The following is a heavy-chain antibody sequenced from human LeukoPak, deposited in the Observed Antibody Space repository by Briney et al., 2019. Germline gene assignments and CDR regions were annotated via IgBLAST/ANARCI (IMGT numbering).Heavy chain of an antibody. CDR1: GYTFTSYG. CDR3: ARTTTGISYVGVDY. CDR2: ISAYNGNT. D-gene: IGHD1-14*01. J-gene: IGHJ4*02. Sequence: ASVKVSCKASGYTFTSYGISWVRQAPGQGLEWMGWISAYNGNTNYAQKLQGRVTMTTDTSTSTAYMELRSLRSDDTAVYYCARTTTGISYVGVDYWGQGTLVTVPS. V-gene: IGHV1-18*01.